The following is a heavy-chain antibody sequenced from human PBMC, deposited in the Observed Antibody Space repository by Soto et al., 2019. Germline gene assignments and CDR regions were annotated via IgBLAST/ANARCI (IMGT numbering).Heavy chain of an antibody. CDR3: ARGPGDIDGWRTFDF. V-gene: IGHV4-61*08. CDR1: DDSFRGADYY. D-gene: IGHD6-19*01. Sequence: SETLSLTCTVSDDSFRGADYYWSWIRQPLGKGPEWIGYTYYNGDTKYNPAIKSRVTMSVDTSKNQFSLRLSSVTAADTDVYFCARGPGDIDGWRTFDFWGRGILVTVSS. CDR2: TYYNGDT. J-gene: IGHJ4*02.